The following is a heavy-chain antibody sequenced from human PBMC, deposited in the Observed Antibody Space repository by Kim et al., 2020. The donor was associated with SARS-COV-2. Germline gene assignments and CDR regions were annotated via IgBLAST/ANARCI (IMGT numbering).Heavy chain of an antibody. J-gene: IGHJ4*02. Sequence: GGSLRLSCAASGFTFSSYAMSWVRQAPGKGLEWVSAISGSGGSTYYADSVKGRFTISRDNSKNTLYLQMNSLRAEDTAVYYCAKDSVTIFGPGLAGRDYWGQGTLVTVSS. CDR2: ISGSGGST. CDR3: AKDSVTIFGPGLAGRDY. D-gene: IGHD3-3*01. V-gene: IGHV3-23*01. CDR1: GFTFSSYA.